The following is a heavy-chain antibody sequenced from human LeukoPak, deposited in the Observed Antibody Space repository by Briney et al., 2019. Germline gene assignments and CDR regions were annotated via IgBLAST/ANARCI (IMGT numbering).Heavy chain of an antibody. V-gene: IGHV1-46*01. CDR2: IDPSGART. D-gene: IGHD4-17*01. CDR1: GYTFTNYY. J-gene: IGHJ4*02. Sequence: ASVKVSCKASGYTFTNYYIHWVRQAPGQGLEWMGIIDPSGARTNYAQKFQGRVTMTRDMSTSTVYMELSSLRSEDTAVYYCARCDAYGDYDYWGQGTPVTVSS. CDR3: ARCDAYGDYDY.